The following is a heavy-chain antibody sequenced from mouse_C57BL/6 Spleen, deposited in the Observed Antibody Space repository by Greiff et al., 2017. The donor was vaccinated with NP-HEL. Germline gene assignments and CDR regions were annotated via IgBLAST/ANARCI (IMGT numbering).Heavy chain of an antibody. V-gene: IGHV1-61*01. CDR1: GYTFTSYW. CDR3: AREGYYGNYDAMDY. J-gene: IGHJ4*01. D-gene: IGHD2-1*01. Sequence: QVQLQQPGAELVRPGSSVKLSCKASGYTFTSYWMDWVKQRPGQGLEWIGNIYPSDSETHYNQKFKDKATLTVDKSSSTAYMQLSSLTSEDSVVYYCAREGYYGNYDAMDYWGQGTSVTVSS. CDR2: IYPSDSET.